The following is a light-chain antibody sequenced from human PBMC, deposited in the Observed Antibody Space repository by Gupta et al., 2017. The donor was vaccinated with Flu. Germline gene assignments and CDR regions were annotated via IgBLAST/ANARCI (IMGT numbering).Light chain of an antibody. CDR1: QSVNTW. V-gene: IGKV1-5*03. CDR2: KAS. J-gene: IGKJ1*01. Sequence: DIQMTPSPSTLSASVGDIVTITCRASQSVNTWLAWYQQKPGTAPKLLISKASSLEFGVSSRFRGGGSGTEFTLTISSLQPDDFATYYCHQYNTYPETFGQGTKVETK. CDR3: HQYNTYPET.